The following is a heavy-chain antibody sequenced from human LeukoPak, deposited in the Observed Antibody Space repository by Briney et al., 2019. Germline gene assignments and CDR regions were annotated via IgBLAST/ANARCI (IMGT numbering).Heavy chain of an antibody. CDR3: ARSSSRDDY. V-gene: IGHV1-2*02. J-gene: IGHJ4*02. CDR2: INPNSGGT. CDR1: GYTFTGYY. Sequence: ASVKVSCKASGYTFTGYYMHWVRQAPGQGLEWMGWINPNSGGTNYAQKFQGRVTMTRNTSISTAYMELSSLRSEDTAVYYCARSSSRDDYWGQGTLVTVSS. D-gene: IGHD6-13*01.